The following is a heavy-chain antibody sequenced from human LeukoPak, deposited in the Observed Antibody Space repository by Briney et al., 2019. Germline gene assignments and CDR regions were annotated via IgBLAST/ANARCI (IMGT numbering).Heavy chain of an antibody. CDR2: IRYDGNSN. CDR3: ARDPICSGGSCKGGWFDP. J-gene: IGHJ5*02. D-gene: IGHD2-15*01. Sequence: PGGSLRLSCAASGFTFRSYGMHWVRQAPGKGLEWVAFIRYDGNSNYYADSVKGRFTISRDNSRSTLYLQMNSLRAEDTAVYYCARDPICSGGSCKGGWFDPWGQGTLVTVSS. V-gene: IGHV3-30*02. CDR1: GFTFRSYG.